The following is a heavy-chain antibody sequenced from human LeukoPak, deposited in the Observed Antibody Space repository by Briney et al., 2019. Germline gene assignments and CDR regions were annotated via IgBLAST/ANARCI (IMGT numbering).Heavy chain of an antibody. CDR1: GGSISSGDYY. D-gene: IGHD3-10*01. J-gene: IGHJ6*02. Sequence: SETLSLTCTVSGGSISSGDYYWSWIRQPPGKGLEWIGYIYYSGSTYYNPSLKSRVTISVDTSKNQFSLKLSSVTAADTAVYYCARLPPTMVRGVITQYYYYYGMDVWGQGTTVTVSS. CDR2: IYYSGST. CDR3: ARLPPTMVRGVITQYYYYYGMDV. V-gene: IGHV4-30-4*01.